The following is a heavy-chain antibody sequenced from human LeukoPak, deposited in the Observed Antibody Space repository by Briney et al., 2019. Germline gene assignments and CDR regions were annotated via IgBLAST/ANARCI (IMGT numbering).Heavy chain of an antibody. J-gene: IGHJ4*02. D-gene: IGHD4-11*01. Sequence: SETLSLTCTVSVGSVSSGTYYWTWIRQPPGKGLEWIGCVYSSESTNYNPSLKSRVTISVDTSKNQFSLKLSSVTAADTAVYYCAAYGGVTFDYWGQGTLVTVSS. CDR2: VYSSEST. V-gene: IGHV4-61*01. CDR3: AAYGGVTFDY. CDR1: VGSVSSGTYY.